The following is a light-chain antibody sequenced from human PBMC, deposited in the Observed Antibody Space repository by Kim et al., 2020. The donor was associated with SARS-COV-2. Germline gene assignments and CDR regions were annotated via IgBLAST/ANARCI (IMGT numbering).Light chain of an antibody. CDR3: CSYAGSDTYV. J-gene: IGLJ1*01. CDR2: EGS. CDR1: SSDVGRYNF. V-gene: IGLV2-23*01. Sequence: GQSITISCTGTSSDVGRYNFVSWYQHHPGKAPRVMIYEGSRRPSGVSDRFSGSKSGNTASLTISGLHAEDESDYYCCSYAGSDTYVFGTGTKVTVL.